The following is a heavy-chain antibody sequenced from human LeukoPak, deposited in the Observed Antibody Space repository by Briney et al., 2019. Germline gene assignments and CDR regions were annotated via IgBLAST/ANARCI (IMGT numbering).Heavy chain of an antibody. D-gene: IGHD2-2*01. CDR3: ITEPPMDFFVVVPA. Sequence: GGSLRLSCAASGLTFRNYWMSWVRQAPGKGLEWVANIKQDGSDKFYVDSVNGRFTISRDNAKNSLYLQMNSLRAEDTAVYYCITEPPMDFFVVVPAWGQGTLVTVSS. CDR1: GLTFRNYW. CDR2: IKQDGSDK. V-gene: IGHV3-7*03. J-gene: IGHJ5*02.